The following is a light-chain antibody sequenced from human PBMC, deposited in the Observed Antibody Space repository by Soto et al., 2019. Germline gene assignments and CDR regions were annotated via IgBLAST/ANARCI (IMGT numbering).Light chain of an antibody. CDR1: QSISNN. J-gene: IGKJ4*01. Sequence: EMVMTQSPATLSVSPGERATLSCRASQSISNNVAWYQQKTGQAPRLLIHGASTRTTGIPNRFSGIGSGTEFTLIISSQQSEDFAIYYCQQYDVWPLTFGGGTKVEIK. CDR2: GAS. CDR3: QQYDVWPLT. V-gene: IGKV3-15*01.